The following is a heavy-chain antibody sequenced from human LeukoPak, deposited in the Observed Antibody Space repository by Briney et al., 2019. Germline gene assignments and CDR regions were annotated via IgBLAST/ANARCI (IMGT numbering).Heavy chain of an antibody. CDR1: GFTFSSYE. J-gene: IGHJ6*04. CDR3: ARDIVVVVAATRYYYGMDV. CDR2: ISSSGSTI. Sequence: GGSLRLSCAASGFTFSSYEMNWVRQAPGEGLEWVSYISSSGSTIYYADSVKGRFTISRDNAKNSLYLQMNSLRAEDTAVYYCARDIVVVVAATRYYYGMDVWGKGTTVTVSS. V-gene: IGHV3-48*03. D-gene: IGHD2-15*01.